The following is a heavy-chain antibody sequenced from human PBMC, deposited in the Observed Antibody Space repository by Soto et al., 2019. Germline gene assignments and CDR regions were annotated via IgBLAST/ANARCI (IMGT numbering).Heavy chain of an antibody. CDR3: ARDFTDAFDI. Sequence: SETLSLTCTVYGGSISSYYWSWIRQPPGKGLEWIGYIYYSGSTNYNPSLKSRVTISVDTSKNQFSLKLSSVTAADTAVYYCARDFTDAFDIWGQGTMVTVSS. V-gene: IGHV4-59*01. CDR1: GGSISSYY. D-gene: IGHD3-16*01. CDR2: IYYSGST. J-gene: IGHJ3*02.